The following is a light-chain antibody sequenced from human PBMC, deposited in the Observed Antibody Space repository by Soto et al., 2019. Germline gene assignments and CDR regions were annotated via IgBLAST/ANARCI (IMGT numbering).Light chain of an antibody. CDR1: QAISNY. CDR2: AAS. J-gene: IGKJ3*01. Sequence: DIQMTQSPSSLSASVGDRVIITCRASQAISNYLAWYQQKPGSVPKVLINAASTLQAGVPSRFSGSGSGTDFTLTINGLQPEDVGTYYCQKYNTAPFTFGPGTKVTIK. V-gene: IGKV1-27*01. CDR3: QKYNTAPFT.